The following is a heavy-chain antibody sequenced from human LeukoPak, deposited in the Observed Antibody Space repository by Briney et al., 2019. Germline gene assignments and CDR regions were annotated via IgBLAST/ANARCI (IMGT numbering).Heavy chain of an antibody. Sequence: LGGSLRLSCAASGFSFSRFTMTWVRQPPGQGLEWVSSISSSTDYIYYADSAKGRFTVSRDNAKNSLHLEMSSLRAEDTAAYYCARVTSGSYSEIDLWGQGTLVIVSS. CDR2: ISSSTDYI. V-gene: IGHV3-21*06. CDR3: ARVTSGSYSEIDL. D-gene: IGHD1-26*01. J-gene: IGHJ5*02. CDR1: GFSFSRFT.